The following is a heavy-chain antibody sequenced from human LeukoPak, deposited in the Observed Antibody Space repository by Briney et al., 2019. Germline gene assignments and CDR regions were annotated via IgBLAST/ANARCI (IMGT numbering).Heavy chain of an antibody. CDR3: AKGGDYSNLDY. CDR1: GFTYSTYG. CDR2: IRYDGTNQ. Sequence: PGGSLRLSCVASGFTYSTYGMHWVRQAPGKGLEWVSFIRYDGTNQYYADSVKGRFTISRDVSKITLYLQMNSLRPEDTAVYYCAKGGDYSNLDYWGQGTLVTVSS. D-gene: IGHD4-11*01. V-gene: IGHV3-30*02. J-gene: IGHJ4*02.